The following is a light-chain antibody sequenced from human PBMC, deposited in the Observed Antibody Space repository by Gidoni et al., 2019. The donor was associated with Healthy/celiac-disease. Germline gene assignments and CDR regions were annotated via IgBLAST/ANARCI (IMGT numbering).Light chain of an antibody. CDR3: QKYNSAPQT. CDR1: QGISNY. Sequence: DIQMTQSPSSMSASVGDRVTITCWASQGISNYLAWYQQKPGKAPKLLIYAASTLQSGVPSRFSGSGSGTDFTLTSSSLQPEDVATYYCQKYNSAPQTFGGGTKVEIK. V-gene: IGKV1-27*01. CDR2: AAS. J-gene: IGKJ4*01.